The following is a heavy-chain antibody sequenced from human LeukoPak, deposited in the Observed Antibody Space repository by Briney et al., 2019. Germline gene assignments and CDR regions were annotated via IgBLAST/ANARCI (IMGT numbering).Heavy chain of an antibody. CDR3: ARRAGAYSHPYDY. Sequence: GGSLRLSCAASGFTVSRNYMSWVRQAPGKGLEWVSVIYSGGSTYYADSAKGRFTISRDNSKNTLYLQMNSLRAEDTAVYYCARRAGAYSHPYDYWGQGTLVTVSS. D-gene: IGHD4/OR15-4a*01. CDR2: IYSGGST. V-gene: IGHV3-66*04. J-gene: IGHJ4*02. CDR1: GFTVSRNY.